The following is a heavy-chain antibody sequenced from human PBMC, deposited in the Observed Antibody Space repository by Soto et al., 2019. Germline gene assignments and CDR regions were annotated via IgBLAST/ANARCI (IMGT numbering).Heavy chain of an antibody. Sequence: SQTLSLTCVISGDSVSSDSAGWTWIRQSPSRGLEFLGRTYYRSKWYNDYAVSVRGRITINADTSKNEFSLHLDSVTPEDTAVYFCARFDVAGVGNTYYYGLDVWGQGTPVTVSS. CDR1: GDSVSSDSAG. CDR3: ARFDVAGVGNTYYYGLDV. J-gene: IGHJ6*02. CDR2: TYYRSKWYN. V-gene: IGHV6-1*01. D-gene: IGHD1-26*01.